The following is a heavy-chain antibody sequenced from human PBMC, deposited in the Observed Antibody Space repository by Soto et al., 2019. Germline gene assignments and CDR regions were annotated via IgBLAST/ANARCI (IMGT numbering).Heavy chain of an antibody. CDR3: TTASSDVVVAVATTSDAFDI. V-gene: IGHV3-23*01. CDR2: ISTKGGRT. CDR1: GITFPDCG. D-gene: IGHD2-21*01. Sequence: EVQLLEAGGDLVQPGGPLRPPWLAPGITFPDCGLPWARQAPGKGLDWVASISTKGGRTFYADSVKGRFTISRDNFKNTLSLQMSSLRAEDTALYYCTTASSDVVVAVATTSDAFDIWGRGTPVTVSS. J-gene: IGHJ3*02.